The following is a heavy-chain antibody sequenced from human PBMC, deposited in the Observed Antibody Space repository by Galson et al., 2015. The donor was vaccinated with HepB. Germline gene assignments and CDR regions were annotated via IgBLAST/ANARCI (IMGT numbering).Heavy chain of an antibody. V-gene: IGHV3-23*01. D-gene: IGHD2-21*02. CDR2: LTASGDIP. Sequence: SLRLSCAASGFIFSGYAMSWVRQAPGKGLEWVSTLTASGDIPFYADSVKGRFTISRDNSKNALYLQMDSLRADDTAIYYCAKASIRPVTSPFDSWGQGTLVIVSS. CDR3: AKASIRPVTSPFDS. CDR1: GFIFSGYA. J-gene: IGHJ4*02.